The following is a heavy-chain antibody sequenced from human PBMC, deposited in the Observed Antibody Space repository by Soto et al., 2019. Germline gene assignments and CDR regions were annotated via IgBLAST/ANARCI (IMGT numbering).Heavy chain of an antibody. J-gene: IGHJ4*02. CDR1: GYTFTGYY. CDR2: INPNSGAT. D-gene: IGHD6-19*01. Sequence: ASVKVSCKPSGYTFTGYYIHWVRQAPGQGLEWMGWINPNSGATNYALKFQGRVTMTRDTSISAAYMELSSVTAADTAVYYCARDGEYSSGWFIFDHWGQGALVTVSS. CDR3: ARDGEYSSGWFIFDH. V-gene: IGHV1-2*02.